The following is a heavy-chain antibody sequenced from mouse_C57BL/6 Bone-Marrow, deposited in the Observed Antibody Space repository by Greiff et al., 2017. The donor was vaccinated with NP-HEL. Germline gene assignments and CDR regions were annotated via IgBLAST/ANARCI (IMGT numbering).Heavy chain of an antibody. V-gene: IGHV7-1*01. CDR2: SRNKANDYTT. D-gene: IGHD1-1*01. J-gene: IGHJ2*01. CDR1: GFTFSDFY. CDR3: ARDAITTVVDY. Sequence: EVMLVESGGGLVQSGRSLRLSCATSGFTFSDFYMEWVRQAPGKGLEWIAASRNKANDYTTEYSASVKGRFIVSRDTSQSILYLQMNALRAEDTAIYYCARDAITTVVDYWGQGTTLTVSS.